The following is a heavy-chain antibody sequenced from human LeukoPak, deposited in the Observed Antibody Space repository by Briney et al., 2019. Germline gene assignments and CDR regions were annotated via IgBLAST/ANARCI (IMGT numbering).Heavy chain of an antibody. V-gene: IGHV3-33*03. Sequence: GWSLRLSFASSVLSFINFGMQWVRQAPFKGLDWVAVVWFDGSDKYYADSVKGRLTISRDNSKNMLYLQMSSLRVEDRAVYYCANGAYNSTWRLTYFESWGEGTLVTVYS. CDR2: VWFDGSDK. CDR3: ANGAYNSTWRLTYFES. D-gene: IGHD6-13*01. J-gene: IGHJ4*02. CDR1: VLSFINFG.